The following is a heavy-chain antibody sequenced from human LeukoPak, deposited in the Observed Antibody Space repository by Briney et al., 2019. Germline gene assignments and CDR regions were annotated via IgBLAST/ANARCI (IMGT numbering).Heavy chain of an antibody. CDR3: ARLFVYGSGAEAFDY. V-gene: IGHV3-9*01. J-gene: IGHJ4*02. D-gene: IGHD3-10*01. CDR2: ISSNSENI. CDR1: GFTFDDYA. Sequence: GGSLRLSCAASGFTFDDYAMHWVRQAPGKGLEWVSGISSNSENIVYADSVRGRFTISRDNAKNSLYLQMDSLRAEDTAVYYCARLFVYGSGAEAFDYWGQGALVTVSS.